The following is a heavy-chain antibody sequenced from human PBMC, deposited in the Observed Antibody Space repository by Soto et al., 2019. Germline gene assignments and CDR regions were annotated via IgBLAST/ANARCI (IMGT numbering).Heavy chain of an antibody. D-gene: IGHD5-18*01. CDR2: IKQDGSEK. Sequence: GGSLRLSCAASGFTFSSYWMSWVRQAPGKGLEWVANIKQDGSEKYYVDSVKGRFTISRDNAKNSLYLQMNSLRAEDTAVYYCASDGYSYVPRVYYYGMDVWGQGTTVTVSS. CDR1: GFTFSSYW. V-gene: IGHV3-7*05. CDR3: ASDGYSYVPRVYYYGMDV. J-gene: IGHJ6*02.